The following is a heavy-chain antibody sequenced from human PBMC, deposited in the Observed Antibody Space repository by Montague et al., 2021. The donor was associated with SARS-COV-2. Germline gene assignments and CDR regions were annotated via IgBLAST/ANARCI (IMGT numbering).Heavy chain of an antibody. J-gene: IGHJ4*02. CDR1: GGSFTTYY. V-gene: IGHV4-34*01. CDR3: ARNSFRARFLDWSFYFTF. D-gene: IGHD3/OR15-3a*01. Sequence: SETRSLTCAVYGGSFTTYYRSWIRQPPGKGLEWIGEINHGGTTNFNPALKSRVTMSVDTSKNQFSLTLTSVTAADTAIYFCARNSFRARFLDWSFYFTFWGQGSVVTVSS. CDR2: INHGGTT.